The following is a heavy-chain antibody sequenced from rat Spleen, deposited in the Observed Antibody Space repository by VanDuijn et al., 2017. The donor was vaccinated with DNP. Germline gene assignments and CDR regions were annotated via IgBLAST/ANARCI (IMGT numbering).Heavy chain of an antibody. D-gene: IGHD4-5*01. Sequence: EVQLVESGGGLVQPGRSLKLSCAASGFTYSNYVMAWVSQAPTKGLEWVASISTGGGNTYYPDSVKGRFTISRDNAENTVYLQMNSLRSEDTATYYCAKSIRGKAYWGQGTLVTVSS. V-gene: IGHV5S13*01. CDR1: GFTYSNYV. CDR2: ISTGGGNT. CDR3: AKSIRGKAY. J-gene: IGHJ3*01.